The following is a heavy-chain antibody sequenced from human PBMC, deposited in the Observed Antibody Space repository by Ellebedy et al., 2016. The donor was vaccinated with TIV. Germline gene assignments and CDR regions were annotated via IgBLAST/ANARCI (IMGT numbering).Heavy chain of an antibody. Sequence: GESLKISCAASGFTFSSYGMHWVRQAPGKGLEWVAVISYDGSNKYYADSVKGRFTISRDNSKNTLYLQMNSLRAEDTAVYYCAKHNPSSGGGFDPWGQGTLVTVSS. J-gene: IGHJ5*02. CDR3: AKHNPSSGGGFDP. D-gene: IGHD6-19*01. V-gene: IGHV3-30*18. CDR1: GFTFSSYG. CDR2: ISYDGSNK.